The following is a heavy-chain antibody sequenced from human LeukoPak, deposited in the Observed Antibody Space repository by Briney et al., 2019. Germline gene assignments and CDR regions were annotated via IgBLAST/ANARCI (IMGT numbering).Heavy chain of an antibody. D-gene: IGHD1-7*01. CDR3: ASSGITSYYYYGMDV. V-gene: IGHV1-18*01. CDR2: ISAYNGNT. J-gene: IGHJ6*02. CDR1: GYTFTSYG. Sequence: ASVKVSCKASGYTFTSYGISWVRQAPGQGLEWMGWISAYNGNTNYAQKLQGRVTMTTDTSTSTAYMELRSLRSDDTAVYYCASSGITSYYYYGMDVWGQGTTVTVSS.